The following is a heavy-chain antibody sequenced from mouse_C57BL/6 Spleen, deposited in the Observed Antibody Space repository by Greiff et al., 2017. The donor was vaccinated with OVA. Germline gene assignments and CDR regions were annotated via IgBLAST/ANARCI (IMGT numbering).Heavy chain of an antibody. J-gene: IGHJ2*01. D-gene: IGHD3-1*01. CDR2: IDPSDSET. Sequence: QVQLHQPGAELVRPGSSVKLSCKASGYTFTSYWMHWVKQRPIPGLEWIGNIDPSDSETHYNQKFKATATLPVDKSSGNTYMPHSSPTSDDSAVCYCARSGGSFDYWGEGTTLTVSS. CDR3: ARSGGSFDY. CDR1: GYTFTSYW. V-gene: IGHV1-52*01.